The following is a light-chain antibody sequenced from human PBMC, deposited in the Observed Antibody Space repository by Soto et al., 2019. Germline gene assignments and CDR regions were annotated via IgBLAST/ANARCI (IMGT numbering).Light chain of an antibody. CDR1: QSVSSSY. V-gene: IGKV3-20*01. CDR3: QQYGSSPPGIT. CDR2: GAS. Sequence: EIVLTHSPGTLSLSPCERATLSFRASQSVSSSYLAWYQQKPGQAPRLLIYGASSRATGIPDRFSGSGSGTDFTLTISRLEPEDFAVYYCQQYGSSPPGITFGQGTRLEI. J-gene: IGKJ5*01.